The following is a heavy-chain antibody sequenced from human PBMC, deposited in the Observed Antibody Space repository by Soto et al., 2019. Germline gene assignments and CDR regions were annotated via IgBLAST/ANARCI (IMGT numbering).Heavy chain of an antibody. CDR3: AREKDTAMVIGNYYYYGMDV. J-gene: IGHJ6*02. V-gene: IGHV1-69*13. CDR1: GCTFSSYA. D-gene: IGHD5-18*01. Sequence: SVKVSCKASGCTFSSYAISWVRQAPGQGLEWMGGIIPIFGTANYAQKFQGRVTITADESTSTAYMELSSLRSEDTAVYYCAREKDTAMVIGNYYYYGMDVWGQGTTVTVSS. CDR2: IIPIFGTA.